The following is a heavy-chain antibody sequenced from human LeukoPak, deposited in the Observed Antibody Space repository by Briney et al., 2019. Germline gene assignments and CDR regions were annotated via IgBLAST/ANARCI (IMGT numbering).Heavy chain of an antibody. Sequence: GASVKVSCKASGGTFRDYPLSWVRQAPGQGLEWMGGIVPMFGTAKYAQNFEGRVKTTADESTSTAYMELSSLRSEDTAVYYCARASDYVWGSYPTDYWGQGTLVTVSS. J-gene: IGHJ4*02. CDR1: GGTFRDYP. CDR2: IVPMFGTA. CDR3: ARASDYVWGSYPTDY. V-gene: IGHV1-69*13. D-gene: IGHD3-16*02.